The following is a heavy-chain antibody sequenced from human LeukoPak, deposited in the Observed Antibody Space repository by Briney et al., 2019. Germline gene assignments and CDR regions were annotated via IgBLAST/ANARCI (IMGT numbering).Heavy chain of an antibody. D-gene: IGHD6-19*01. V-gene: IGHV4-4*07. Sequence: SDTLSLTCSVSGGSIGGYYWTWIRQSAGKGLEWIGRMSSSGSPNYNPSFTSRVTMSVDTSGNHFSLRLESVTAADTAVYYCARVGPGGSGWYFYYYYYGMDVWGQGTTVTVSS. CDR2: MSSSGSP. J-gene: IGHJ6*02. CDR1: GGSIGGYY. CDR3: ARVGPGGSGWYFYYYYYGMDV.